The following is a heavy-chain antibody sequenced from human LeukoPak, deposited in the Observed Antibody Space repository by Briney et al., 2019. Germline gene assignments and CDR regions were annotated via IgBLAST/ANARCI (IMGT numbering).Heavy chain of an antibody. CDR2: IIPIFGTA. D-gene: IGHD2-2*01. V-gene: IGHV1-69*06. CDR1: GGIFSSYA. J-gene: IGHJ6*04. Sequence: ASVKVSCKASGGIFSSYAISWVRQAPGQGLEWMGGIIPIFGTANYAQKFQGRVTITADKSTSTAYMELSSLRSEDTAVYYCARDAGGCSSTSCYQRYYYYYGMDVWGKGTTVTVSS. CDR3: ARDAGGCSSTSCYQRYYYYYGMDV.